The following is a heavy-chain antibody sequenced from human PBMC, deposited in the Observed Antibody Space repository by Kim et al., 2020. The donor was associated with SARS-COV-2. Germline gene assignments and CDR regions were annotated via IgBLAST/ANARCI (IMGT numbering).Heavy chain of an antibody. J-gene: IGHJ5*02. D-gene: IGHD3-10*01. V-gene: IGHV4-59*08. CDR3: ARHGDVFGSGWFDP. CDR2: VSYSGGT. CDR1: GDSMSTYH. Sequence: SETLSLTCTVSGDSMSTYHWTWIRQPPGRRLEWIGYVSYSGGTNYNPSLNSRVTISINTSRNQFSLKLSSVTAADTAVYYCARHGDVFGSGWFDPWGRGTLVTVSS.